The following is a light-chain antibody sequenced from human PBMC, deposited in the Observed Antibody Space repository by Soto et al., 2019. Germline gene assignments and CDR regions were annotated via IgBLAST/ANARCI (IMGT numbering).Light chain of an antibody. CDR2: EVS. V-gene: IGLV2-8*01. CDR1: SGDAGGYNY. J-gene: IGLJ1*01. CDR3: SSYAGSTNYV. Sequence: QSALTQPPSASGSPGQSVTISCTGTSGDAGGYNYVSWYQQHPGKAPKLMIFEVSERPSGVPDRFSASKSGNTASLTVSGLQAEDEADYYCSSYAGSTNYVFGTGTKVTVL.